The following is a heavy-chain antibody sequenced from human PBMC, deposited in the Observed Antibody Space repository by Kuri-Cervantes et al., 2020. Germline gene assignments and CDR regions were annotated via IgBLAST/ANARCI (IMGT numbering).Heavy chain of an antibody. CDR1: GGSFSGYY. CDR3: ARRRITMIVVVITSGFDY. D-gene: IGHD3-22*01. V-gene: IGHV4-34*01. J-gene: IGHJ4*02. Sequence: SQTLSLTCAVYGGSFSGYYWSWIRQPPGKGLEWIGEINHSGSTYYNPSLKSRVTISVDTSKNQFSLKLSSVTAADTAVYYCARRRITMIVVVITSGFDYWGQGTLVTVSS. CDR2: INHSGST.